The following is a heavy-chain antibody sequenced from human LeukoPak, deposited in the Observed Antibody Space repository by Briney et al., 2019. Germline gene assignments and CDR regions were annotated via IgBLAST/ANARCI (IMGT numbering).Heavy chain of an antibody. J-gene: IGHJ4*02. D-gene: IGHD3-3*01. V-gene: IGHV4-59*01. CDR3: ARDKSGVFDY. CDR1: GGSISSYY. CDR2: IYYSGST. Sequence: SETLSLTCTVSGGSISSYYWSWIRQPPGKGLEWIGCIYYSGSTNYNPSLKSRVTISVDTSKNQFSLKLSSVTAADTAVYYCARDKSGVFDYWGQGTLVTVSS.